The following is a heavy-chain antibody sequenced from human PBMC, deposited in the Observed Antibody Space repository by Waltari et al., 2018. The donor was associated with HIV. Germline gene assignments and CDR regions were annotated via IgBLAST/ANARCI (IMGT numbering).Heavy chain of an antibody. Sequence: QVQLVQSGAEVKKPGASVKVSCTVSGYILSQLSIHWVRQAPGKGPEWMGGFDPEEGQTVFAQNFQGRVTLTEDPSANTAYMELSRLRSEDTAVYYCTTPWGVVRESSWFDPWGQGTLVIVSS. CDR2: FDPEEGQT. J-gene: IGHJ5*02. CDR1: GYILSQLS. D-gene: IGHD3-3*01. CDR3: TTPWGVVRESSWFDP. V-gene: IGHV1-24*01.